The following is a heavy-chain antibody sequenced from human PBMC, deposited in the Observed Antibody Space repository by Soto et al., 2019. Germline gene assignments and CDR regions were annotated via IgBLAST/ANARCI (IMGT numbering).Heavy chain of an antibody. D-gene: IGHD2-15*01. CDR1: GDTFSTHT. Sequence: QVQLVQSGATVKRPGSSVRVSCQASGDTFSTHTITWVRQAPGQGLEWVGRIIPALGITTYAQRFQGRVTISAVRSTSTAYMVLRGLTSDDTALYYCARDQYCSVSSCFGYPDVWGGGTAVIVSS. J-gene: IGHJ6*04. CDR3: ARDQYCSVSSCFGYPDV. CDR2: IIPALGIT. V-gene: IGHV1-69*08.